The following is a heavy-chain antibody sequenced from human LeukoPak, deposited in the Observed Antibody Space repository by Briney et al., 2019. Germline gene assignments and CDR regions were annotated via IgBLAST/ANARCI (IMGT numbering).Heavy chain of an antibody. D-gene: IGHD6-13*01. CDR1: GGSFSGYY. V-gene: IGHV4-34*01. CDR2: INHSGST. Sequence: SETLSLTCAVYGGSFSGYYWSWIRQPPGKGLEWIGEINHSGSTNYNPSLKSRVTISVDTSKNQFSLKLSSVTAADTAVYYCARGPLQYSSSWYVKYNRFDPWGQGTLVTASS. CDR3: ARGPLQYSSSWYVKYNRFDP. J-gene: IGHJ5*02.